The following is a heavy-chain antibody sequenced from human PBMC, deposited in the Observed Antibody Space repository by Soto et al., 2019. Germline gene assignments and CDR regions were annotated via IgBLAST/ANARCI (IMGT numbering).Heavy chain of an antibody. J-gene: IGHJ4*02. CDR3: ARAELLWDCSGSYYDY. CDR2: IYHSGST. V-gene: IGHV4-30-2*01. CDR1: GGSISSGGYS. D-gene: IGHD3-10*02. Sequence: SETLSLTCAVSGGSISSGGYSWSWIRQPPGKGLEWIGYIYHSGSTYYNPSLKSRVTISVDRSKNQFSLKLSSVTAADTAVYYCARAELLWDCSGSYYDYWGQGTLVTVSS.